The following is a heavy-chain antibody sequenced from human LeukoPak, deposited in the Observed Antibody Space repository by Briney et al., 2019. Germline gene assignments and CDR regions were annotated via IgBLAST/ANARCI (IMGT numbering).Heavy chain of an antibody. CDR3: ARGRTYYYDSSGYYDFDY. D-gene: IGHD3-22*01. Sequence: SETLSLTCFVSGDSISSFYWSWIRQPPGKGLEWVGYIHYSGSTTYNPSLKSRVTISVDTSKKQFSLTLSSVTAADTAVYYCARGRTYYYDSSGYYDFDYWGQGTLVTVSS. CDR1: GDSISSFY. J-gene: IGHJ4*02. CDR2: IHYSGST. V-gene: IGHV4-59*01.